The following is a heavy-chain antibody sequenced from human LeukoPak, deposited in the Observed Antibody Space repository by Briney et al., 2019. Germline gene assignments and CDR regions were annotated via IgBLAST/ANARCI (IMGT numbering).Heavy chain of an antibody. J-gene: IGHJ6*02. CDR2: IYHSGSA. D-gene: IGHD6-19*01. CDR3: ARDNGSGWFGMDV. Sequence: PSETLSFTCAGSGGSISSNNWWSWVRQPPGKGLGWIGEIYHSGSANYNPSLQSQISISLDKSKNQFSLNLNSVTAADTAVYYCARDNGSGWFGMDVWGQGTTVTVSS. V-gene: IGHV4-4*02. CDR1: GGSISSNNW.